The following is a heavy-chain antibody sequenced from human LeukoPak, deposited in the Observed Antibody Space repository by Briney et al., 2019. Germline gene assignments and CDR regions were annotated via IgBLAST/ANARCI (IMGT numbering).Heavy chain of an antibody. D-gene: IGHD2-15*01. J-gene: IGHJ3*02. Sequence: ASVKVSCKASGYTFTGYYMHWVRQAPGQGLEWMGWINTNTGNPMYAQGFTGRFVFSLDTSVNTAYLQISGLKAEDTGVYYCARDHAYCSGGSCYSWDAFDIWGQGTMVTVSS. CDR3: ARDHAYCSGGSCYSWDAFDI. CDR1: GYTFTGYY. V-gene: IGHV7-4-1*02. CDR2: INTNTGNP.